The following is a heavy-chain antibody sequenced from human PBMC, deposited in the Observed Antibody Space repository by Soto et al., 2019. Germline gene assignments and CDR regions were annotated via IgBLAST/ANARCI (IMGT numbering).Heavy chain of an antibody. CDR3: ARHFFGAWNYDWFDP. CDR2: INHSGST. J-gene: IGHJ5*02. Sequence: SETLSLTCAVYGGSFGGYYWSWVRQPPGKGLEWIGEINHSGSTNYNPSLKSRVTISVDTSKNQFSLKLSSVTAADTAVYYCARHFFGAWNYDWFDPWGQGTLVTVSS. V-gene: IGHV4-34*01. CDR1: GGSFGGYY. D-gene: IGHD1-7*01.